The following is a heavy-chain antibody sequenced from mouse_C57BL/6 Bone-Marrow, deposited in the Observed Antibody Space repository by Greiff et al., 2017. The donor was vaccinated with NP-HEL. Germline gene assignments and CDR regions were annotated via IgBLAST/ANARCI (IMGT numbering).Heavy chain of an antibody. D-gene: IGHD1-1*01. J-gene: IGHJ4*01. CDR3: ARQTVALYYYAMDY. CDR2: ISSGGSYT. CDR1: GFTFSSYG. V-gene: IGHV5-6*01. Sequence: EVMLVESGGDLVKPGGSLKLSCAASGFTFSSYGMSWVRQTPDKRLEWVATISSGGSYTYYPDSVKGRFTISRDNAKNTLYLQMSSLKSEDTAMYYCARQTVALYYYAMDYWGQGTSVTVSS.